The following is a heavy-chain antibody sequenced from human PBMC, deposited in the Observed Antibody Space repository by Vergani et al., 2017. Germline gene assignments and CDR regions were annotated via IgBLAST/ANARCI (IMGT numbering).Heavy chain of an antibody. D-gene: IGHD3-22*01. Sequence: QVQLVESGGGLVKPGGSLRLSCAASGFTFSDYYMSWIRQAPGKGLEWVSYISSSSYTNYADSVKGRFTISRDNAKNSLYLQMNSLRAEDTAVYYCAVDYYDSSGYPPGAFDIWGQGTMVTVSS. V-gene: IGHV3-11*05. J-gene: IGHJ3*02. CDR3: AVDYYDSSGYPPGAFDI. CDR2: ISSSSYT. CDR1: GFTFSDYY.